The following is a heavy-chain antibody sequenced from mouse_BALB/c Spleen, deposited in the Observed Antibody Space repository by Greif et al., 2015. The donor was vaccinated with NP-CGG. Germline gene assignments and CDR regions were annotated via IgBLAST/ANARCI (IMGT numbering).Heavy chain of an antibody. D-gene: IGHD2-1*01. CDR3: ARSNGNYSYAMDY. Sequence: QVQLQQSGAGLAKPGASVKMSCKASGYTFTSYWMHWVKQRPGQGLEWIGYINPSTGYTEYNQKFKDKATLTADKSSSTAYMQLSSLTPEDSAVYYCARSNGNYSYAMDYWGQGTSVTVSS. V-gene: IGHV1-7*01. CDR2: INPSTGYT. J-gene: IGHJ4*01. CDR1: GYTFTSYW.